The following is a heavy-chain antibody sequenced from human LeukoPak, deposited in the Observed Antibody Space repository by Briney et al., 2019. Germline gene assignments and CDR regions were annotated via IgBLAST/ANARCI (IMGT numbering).Heavy chain of an antibody. CDR2: ISAYNGNT. CDR3: ARVMGIAAAGTSFFDY. J-gene: IGHJ4*02. CDR1: GYTFTGYY. V-gene: IGHV1-18*04. Sequence: ASVKVSCKASGYTFTGYYMHWVRQAPGQGLEWMGWISAYNGNTNYAQKLQGRVTMTTDTSTSTAYMELRSLRSDDTAVYYCARVMGIAAAGTSFFDYWGQGTLVTVSS. D-gene: IGHD6-13*01.